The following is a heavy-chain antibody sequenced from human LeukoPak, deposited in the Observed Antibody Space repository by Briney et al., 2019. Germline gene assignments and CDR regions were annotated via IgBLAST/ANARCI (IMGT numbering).Heavy chain of an antibody. CDR2: INPDGGST. Sequence: ASVKVSCKGSGYTFTSYWIQWVRQAPGQGLEWMGLINPDGGSTAYAHRFQGRVTMTRDTSTSTVYMDLSSLRSEDTAMYYCARPYEHYGLYGMDVWGQGTTVTVSS. CDR3: ARPYEHYGLYGMDV. D-gene: IGHD3-10*01. V-gene: IGHV1-46*01. J-gene: IGHJ6*02. CDR1: GYTFTSYW.